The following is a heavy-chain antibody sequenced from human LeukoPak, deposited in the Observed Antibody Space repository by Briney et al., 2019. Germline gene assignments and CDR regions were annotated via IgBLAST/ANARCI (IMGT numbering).Heavy chain of an antibody. CDR1: GFTFSSYG. V-gene: IGHV3-23*01. D-gene: IGHD5-12*01. Sequence: GGSLRLSCAASGFTFSSYGMSWVRQAPGKGLEWVSAISGSGGSTYYADSVKGRFTISRDNAKNSLYLQMNSLRAEDTALYYCAKGEVATILNWFDPWGQGTLVTVSS. J-gene: IGHJ5*02. CDR2: ISGSGGST. CDR3: AKGEVATILNWFDP.